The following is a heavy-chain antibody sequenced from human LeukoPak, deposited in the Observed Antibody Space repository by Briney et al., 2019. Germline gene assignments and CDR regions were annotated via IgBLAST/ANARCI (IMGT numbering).Heavy chain of an antibody. CDR1: GGSISSYY. V-gene: IGHV4-4*07. CDR3: AKDTTVTTGSAYYYYDMDV. Sequence: SETLSLTCTVSGGSISSYYWSWIRQPPGKGLEWIGRIYTSGSTNYNPSLKSRVTMSVDTSKNQFSLKLSSVTAADTAVYYCAKDTTVTTGSAYYYYDMDVWGQGTTVTVSS. D-gene: IGHD4-17*01. CDR2: IYTSGST. J-gene: IGHJ6*02.